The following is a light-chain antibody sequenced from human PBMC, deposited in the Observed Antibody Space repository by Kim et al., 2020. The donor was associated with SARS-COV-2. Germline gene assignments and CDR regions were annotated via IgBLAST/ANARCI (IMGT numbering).Light chain of an antibody. V-gene: IGLV3-19*01. J-gene: IGLJ1*01. CDR1: SLRRYY. CDR3: NSRDSSGNSYV. CDR2: GKN. Sequence: SSELTQDPAVSVALGQRVRITCQGDSLRRYYASWYQQKPGQAPVFVIYGKNNRPSGIPDRFSGSSSGDTASLTITGAQAEGEADYYCNSRDSSGNSYVFGTGTKVTVL.